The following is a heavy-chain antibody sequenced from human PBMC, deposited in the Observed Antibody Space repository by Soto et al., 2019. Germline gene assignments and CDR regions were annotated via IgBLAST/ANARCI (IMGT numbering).Heavy chain of an antibody. V-gene: IGHV3-30*18. Sequence: GGSLRLSCAASGFTFSSYGMHWVRQAPGKGLEWVAVISYDGSNKYYADSVKGRFTISRDDSKNTLYLQMNSLRAEDTAVYYCAKDFVAAAGRTDYWGQGTLVTVSS. J-gene: IGHJ4*02. CDR2: ISYDGSNK. CDR3: AKDFVAAAGRTDY. CDR1: GFTFSSYG. D-gene: IGHD6-13*01.